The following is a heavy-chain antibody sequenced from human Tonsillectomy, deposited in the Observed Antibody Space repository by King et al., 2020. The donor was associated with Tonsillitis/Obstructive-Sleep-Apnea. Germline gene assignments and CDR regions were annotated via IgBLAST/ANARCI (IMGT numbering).Heavy chain of an antibody. Sequence: VQLVESGGGLVQPGGSLRLSCAASGFTFSSYSMNWVRQAPGKGLEWVSYISSSSSTIYYADSVKGRFTISRDKAKNSLYLQMNSLRDEDTAVYYCARETVFYSNPDYYYYYMDVWGKGTPVTVSS. D-gene: IGHD4-11*01. J-gene: IGHJ6*03. CDR3: ARETVFYSNPDYYYYYMDV. V-gene: IGHV3-48*02. CDR1: GFTFSSYS. CDR2: ISSSSSTI.